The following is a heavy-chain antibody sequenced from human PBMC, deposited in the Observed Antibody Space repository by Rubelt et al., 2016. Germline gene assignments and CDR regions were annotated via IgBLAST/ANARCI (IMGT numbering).Heavy chain of an antibody. D-gene: IGHD3-22*01. Sequence: EVQLVESGGGLVQPGGSLRLSCAASGFTVSSNYMSWVRQAPGKGLEWVSYISRSGSTIYYADSVKGRFTISRDNAKNSLYLQMNSLRAEDTAVYYCAREFVTMIVVADAFDIWGQGTMVTVSS. J-gene: IGHJ3*02. CDR1: GFTVSSNY. CDR3: AREFVTMIVVADAFDI. V-gene: IGHV3-48*03. CDR2: ISRSGSTI.